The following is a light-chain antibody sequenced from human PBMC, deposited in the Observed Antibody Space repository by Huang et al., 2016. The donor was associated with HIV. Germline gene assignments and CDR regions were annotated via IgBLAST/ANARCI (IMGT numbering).Light chain of an antibody. Sequence: DILMTQSLFTLSGSVGVRVTITCRSSQNIDTWLDWYQQKLGKAPKLLIYGGSTLERGVPSRFSGSGSGTGFTLTITSLQPDDFATYYCQQYDTYPWMFGQGTTVDI. CDR3: QQYDTYPWM. CDR1: QNIDTW. V-gene: IGKV1-5*01. CDR2: GGS. J-gene: IGKJ1*01.